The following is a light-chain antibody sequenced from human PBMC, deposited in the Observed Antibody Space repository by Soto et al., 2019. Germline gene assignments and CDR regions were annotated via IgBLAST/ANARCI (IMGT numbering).Light chain of an antibody. CDR2: DVS. V-gene: IGLV2-18*02. CDR1: SSDVGSFNR. J-gene: IGLJ1*01. Sequence: QSALTQPPSVSGSPGQSVAISCTGTSSDVGSFNRVSWYQQPPGTAPKLLIYDVSNRPSGVPDRFSGSKSGNTACLTISGLQAEDEADYYCSSFTSSDTYVFGTGTKLTVL. CDR3: SSFTSSDTYV.